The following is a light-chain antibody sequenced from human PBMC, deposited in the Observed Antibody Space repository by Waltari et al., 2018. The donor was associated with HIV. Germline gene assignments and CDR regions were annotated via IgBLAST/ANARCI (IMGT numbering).Light chain of an antibody. CDR1: SSNIGSNY. CDR2: RKN. V-gene: IGLV1-47*01. J-gene: IGLJ2*01. CDR3: AAWDGSLSAYVL. Sequence: QSVLTQPPSASGTPGQRVTISCSGSSSNIGSNYVYWYQQLPGKAPKLLIYRKNHRPSGCPDRFSGSKSGTSASLAISGLRSDDEADYYCAAWDGSLSAYVLFGGGTKLTVL.